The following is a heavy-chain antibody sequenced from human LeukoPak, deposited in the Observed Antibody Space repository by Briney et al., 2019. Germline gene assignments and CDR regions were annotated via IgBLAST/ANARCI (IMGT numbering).Heavy chain of an antibody. D-gene: IGHD5/OR15-5a*01. CDR2: SNGDGSIT. CDR3: ARGIISVSTITY. V-gene: IGHV3-74*01. CDR1: GFTFSSYA. Sequence: GGSLRLSCAASGFTFSSYAMSWVRQAPGKGLEWVSRSNGDGSITNYADSVKGRFTISRDNAKNTLYLQMRSLRGDDTAVYYCARGIISVSTITYWGQGTLVTVSS. J-gene: IGHJ4*02.